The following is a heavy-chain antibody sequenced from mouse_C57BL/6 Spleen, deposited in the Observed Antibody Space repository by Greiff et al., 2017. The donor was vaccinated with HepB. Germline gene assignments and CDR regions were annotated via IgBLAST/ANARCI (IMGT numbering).Heavy chain of an antibody. D-gene: IGHD1-1*01. V-gene: IGHV5-12*01. J-gene: IGHJ3*01. Sequence: DVKLVESGGGLVQPGGSLKLSCAASGFTFSDYYMYWVRQTPEKRLEWVAYISNGGGSTYYPDTVKGRFTISRDNAKNTLYLQMSRLKSEDTAMYYCARSYYYCSSHPWFAYWGQGTLVTVSA. CDR2: ISNGGGST. CDR3: ARSYYYCSSHPWFAY. CDR1: GFTFSDYY.